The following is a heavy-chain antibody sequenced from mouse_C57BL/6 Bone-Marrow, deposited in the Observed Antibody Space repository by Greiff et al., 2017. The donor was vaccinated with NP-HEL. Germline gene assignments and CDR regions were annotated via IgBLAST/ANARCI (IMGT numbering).Heavy chain of an antibody. CDR2: IDPSDSYT. D-gene: IGHD4-1*01. Sequence: QVQLKQSGAELVMPGASVKLSCKASGYTFTSYWMHWVKQRPGQGLEWIGEIDPSDSYTNYNQKFKGKSTLTVDKSSSTAYMQLSSLTSEDSAVYYCARTGTRAMDYWGQGTSVTVSS. J-gene: IGHJ4*01. CDR1: GYTFTSYW. V-gene: IGHV1-69*01. CDR3: ARTGTRAMDY.